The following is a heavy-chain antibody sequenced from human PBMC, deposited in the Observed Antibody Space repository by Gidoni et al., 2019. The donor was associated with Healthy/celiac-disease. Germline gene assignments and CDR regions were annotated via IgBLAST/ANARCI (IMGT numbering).Heavy chain of an antibody. Sequence: QVQLVESGGGVVQPGRSLILSCAASGFTFSSYGMHWVRQAPGKGLEWVAVISYDGRNKYYADSVKGRFTISRDNSKNTLYLQMNSLRAEDTAVDYCAKEDDDPGAGSSGWDKTWVDYWGQGTLVTVSS. J-gene: IGHJ4*02. CDR2: ISYDGRNK. CDR1: GFTFSSYG. CDR3: AKEDDDPGAGSSGWDKTWVDY. D-gene: IGHD6-19*01. V-gene: IGHV3-30*18.